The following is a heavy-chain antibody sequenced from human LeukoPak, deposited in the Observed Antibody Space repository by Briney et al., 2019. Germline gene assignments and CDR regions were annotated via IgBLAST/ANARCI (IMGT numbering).Heavy chain of an antibody. CDR3: ARTNCGGDCYSAIDY. CDR2: IYPGDSDT. V-gene: IGHV5-51*01. J-gene: IGHJ4*02. Sequence: GESLKISCKGSGYTFSTYWIAWVRQLPGKGLEWMGTIYPGDSDTRYGPSFQGQVTISADKSINTAYLQWSSLKASDTAMYYCARTNCGGDCYSAIDYWGQGTLVTVSS. D-gene: IGHD2-21*02. CDR1: GYTFSTYW.